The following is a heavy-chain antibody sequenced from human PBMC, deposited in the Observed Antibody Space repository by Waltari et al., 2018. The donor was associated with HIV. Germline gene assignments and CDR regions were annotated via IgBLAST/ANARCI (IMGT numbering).Heavy chain of an antibody. CDR3: ARDKLGDPAPV. CDR2: IGSGGTTI. V-gene: IGHV3-48*02. D-gene: IGHD1-26*01. J-gene: IGHJ6*02. CDR1: GFLFGTYS. Sequence: EALLVESGGAFVQTGGSLRVSGVGTGFLFGTYSMNWVRLAPGKGLEWVAYIGSGGTTIYADSVKGRFTISRDNAKNSVFLQMNSLREDDTAIYFCARDKLGDPAPVWGQGTTVTVSS.